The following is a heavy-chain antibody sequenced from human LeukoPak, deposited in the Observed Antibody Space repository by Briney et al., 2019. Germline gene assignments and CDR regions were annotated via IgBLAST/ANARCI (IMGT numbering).Heavy chain of an antibody. CDR3: ARGPWPLDYSFDY. CDR2: MNPNSGNT. V-gene: IGHV1-8*03. J-gene: IGHJ4*02. D-gene: IGHD4-11*01. CDR1: GYTFTSYD. Sequence: GASVKVSCKASGYTFTSYDINWVRQATGQGLEWMGWMNPNSGNTGYAQKFQGRVTITRNTSISTAYMELSSLRSEDTAVYYCARGPWPLDYSFDYWGQGTLVTVSS.